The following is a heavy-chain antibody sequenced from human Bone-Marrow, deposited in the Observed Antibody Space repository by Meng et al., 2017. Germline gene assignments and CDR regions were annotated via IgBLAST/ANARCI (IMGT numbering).Heavy chain of an antibody. J-gene: IGHJ4*02. CDR3: ARDSRRRHVFRPNTPLVPDYFDY. V-gene: IGHV1-46*01. CDR2: INPSGGST. Sequence: ASVKVSYKASGYTFTSYYMHWVRQAPGQGLEWMGIINPSGGSTSYAQKFQGRVTMTRDTATSTVYMELSSLRSEDTAVYYCARDSRRRHVFRPNTPLVPDYFDYWGQGTLVTVSS. CDR1: GYTFTSYY. D-gene: IGHD6-13*01.